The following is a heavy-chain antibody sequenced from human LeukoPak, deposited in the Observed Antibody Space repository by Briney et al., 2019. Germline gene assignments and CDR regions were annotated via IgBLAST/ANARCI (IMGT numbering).Heavy chain of an antibody. J-gene: IGHJ4*02. CDR1: GFTFSKYW. Sequence: GGSLRLSCAASGFTFSKYWILWVRQPPAKGQESVSRINTDGTVTTYAASVKGRFTVSRDNADNTMFLQMNSVRDEDTAVYYCATKQWLAPPPDSWGQGTPVTVSS. CDR2: INTDGTVT. CDR3: ATKQWLAPPPDS. V-gene: IGHV3-74*01. D-gene: IGHD6-19*01.